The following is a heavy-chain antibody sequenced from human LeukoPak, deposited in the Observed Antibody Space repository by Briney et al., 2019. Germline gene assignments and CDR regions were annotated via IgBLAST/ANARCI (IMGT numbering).Heavy chain of an antibody. Sequence: GASVKVSCKASGYTFTSYGISWVRQAPEQGLEWMGWISAYNGNTNYAQKLQGRVTMTTDTSTSTAYMELRSLRSDDTAVYYCARVIVAYCSSTSCFRGAFDIWGQGTMVTVSS. D-gene: IGHD2-2*01. J-gene: IGHJ3*02. CDR2: ISAYNGNT. V-gene: IGHV1-18*01. CDR3: ARVIVAYCSSTSCFRGAFDI. CDR1: GYTFTSYG.